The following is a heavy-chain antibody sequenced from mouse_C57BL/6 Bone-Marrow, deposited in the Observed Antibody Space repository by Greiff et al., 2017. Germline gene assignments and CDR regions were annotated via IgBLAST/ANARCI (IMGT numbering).Heavy chain of an antibody. D-gene: IGHD1-1*01. CDR2: IYPRSGNT. CDR1: GYTFTSYG. CDR3: ARGGVLRSLDY. Sequence: QVQLKESGAELARPGASVKLSCKASGYTFTSYGISWVKQRTGQGLEWIGEIYPRSGNTYYNEKFKGKATLTADKSSSTAYMELRSLTSEDSAVYFCARGGVLRSLDYWGQGTTLTVSS. J-gene: IGHJ2*01. V-gene: IGHV1-81*01.